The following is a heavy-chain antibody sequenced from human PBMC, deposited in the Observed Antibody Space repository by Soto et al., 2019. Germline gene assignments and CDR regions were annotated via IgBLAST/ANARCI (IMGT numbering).Heavy chain of an antibody. V-gene: IGHV3-23*01. J-gene: IGHJ6*02. Sequence: GGSLRLSCAASGFTFSSYAMSWVRQAPGKGLEWVSAISGSGGSTYYADSVKGRFTISRDNSKNTLYLQMNSLRAEDTAVYYCAKDYSYDSSGERNYYYGMDVWGQGTTVTVSS. D-gene: IGHD3-22*01. CDR1: GFTFSSYA. CDR2: ISGSGGST. CDR3: AKDYSYDSSGERNYYYGMDV.